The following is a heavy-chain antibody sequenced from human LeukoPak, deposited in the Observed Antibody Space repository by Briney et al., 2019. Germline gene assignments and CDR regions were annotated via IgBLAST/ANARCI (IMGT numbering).Heavy chain of an antibody. Sequence: SETLSLTCAVYGGSFSGYYWSWIRQPPGKGLEWIGEINHSGSTNYNPSLKSRVTISVDTSKNQFSLKLCSVTAADTAVYYCARAAAAGTIWFDPWGQGTLVTVSS. CDR2: INHSGST. CDR1: GGSFSGYY. D-gene: IGHD6-13*01. J-gene: IGHJ5*02. CDR3: ARAAAAGTIWFDP. V-gene: IGHV4-34*01.